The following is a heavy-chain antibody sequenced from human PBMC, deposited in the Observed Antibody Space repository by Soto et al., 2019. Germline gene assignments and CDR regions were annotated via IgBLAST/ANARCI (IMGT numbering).Heavy chain of an antibody. CDR2: VYHSGST. CDR3: ARAKLCNSLSCPHSFDT. Sequence: QVHLQESGPGLVNASGTLSLTCGVSGGSISTNNWWSWVRQTPGQGLEWIAEVYHSGSTNYNPSLKSRLTISVDQFKNQFSLRLTYVTASDSAVYYCARAKLCNSLSCPHSFDTWGQGTLVSVSS. D-gene: IGHD2-2*01. J-gene: IGHJ5*02. CDR1: GGSISTNNW. V-gene: IGHV4-4*02.